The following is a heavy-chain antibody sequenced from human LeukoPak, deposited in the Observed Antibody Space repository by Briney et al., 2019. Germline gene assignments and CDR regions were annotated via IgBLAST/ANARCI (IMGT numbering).Heavy chain of an antibody. V-gene: IGHV1-18*01. D-gene: IGHD3-10*01. CDR3: ARLTPPTRAFSGSTKFDP. CDR2: ISAYNGNT. CDR1: GYTFTSYD. Sequence: ASVKVSCKASGYTFTSYDINWVRQATGQGLEWMGWISAYNGNTNYAQKLQGRVTMTTDTSTSTAYMELRSLRSDDTAVYYCARLTPPTRAFSGSTKFDPWGQGTLVTVSS. J-gene: IGHJ5*02.